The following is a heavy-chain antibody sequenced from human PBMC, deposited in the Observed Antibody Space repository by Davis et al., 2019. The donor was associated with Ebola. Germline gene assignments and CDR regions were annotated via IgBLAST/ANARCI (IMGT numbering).Heavy chain of an antibody. CDR1: GGSFSGYY. CDR2: INHSGST. D-gene: IGHD6-13*01. Sequence: SETLSLTCAVYGGSFSGYYWSWIRQPPGKGLEWIGEINHSGSTNYNPSLKSRVTISVDTSKNQFSLKLSSVTAADTAVYYCARGTGRSWYGGPFDYWGQGTLVTVSS. CDR3: ARGTGRSWYGGPFDY. V-gene: IGHV4-34*01. J-gene: IGHJ4*02.